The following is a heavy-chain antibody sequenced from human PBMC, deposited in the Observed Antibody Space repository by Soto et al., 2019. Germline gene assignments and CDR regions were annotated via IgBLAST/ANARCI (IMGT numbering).Heavy chain of an antibody. CDR3: ARGGFYYDSSGYFPLLDY. Sequence: QVQLVQSGAEVKKPGSSVKVSCKASGGTFSSYAISWVRQAPGQGLEWMGGIIPIFGTANYARKFQGRVTITADESTSTAYMELSSLRSEDAAVYYCARGGFYYDSSGYFPLLDYWGQGTLVTVSS. V-gene: IGHV1-69*01. J-gene: IGHJ4*02. CDR1: GGTFSSYA. D-gene: IGHD3-22*01. CDR2: IIPIFGTA.